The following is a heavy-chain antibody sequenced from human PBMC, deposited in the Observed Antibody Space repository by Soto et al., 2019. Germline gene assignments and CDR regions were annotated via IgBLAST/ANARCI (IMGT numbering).Heavy chain of an antibody. CDR2: INPNGGST. D-gene: IGHD7-27*01. Sequence: QVQLVQSGAEVKNPGASVKLSCKACGYTFTSFYIHWVRQAPGQGLEWMAIINPNGGSTNYAPNLLGRVTLTRDTSTNTVYIELSSLGSEDTAVYYCARGLTSGDYWGQGTLVTVSS. V-gene: IGHV1-46*01. CDR1: GYTFTSFY. CDR3: ARGLTSGDY. J-gene: IGHJ4*02.